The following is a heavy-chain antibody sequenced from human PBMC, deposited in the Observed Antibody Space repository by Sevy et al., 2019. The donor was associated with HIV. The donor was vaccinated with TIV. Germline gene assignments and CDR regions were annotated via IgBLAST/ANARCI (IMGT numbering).Heavy chain of an antibody. J-gene: IGHJ4*02. CDR1: GFTFSDHY. Sequence: GESLKISCAASGFTFSDHYMEWVRQAPGKGLEWVGRIRNKADSYTTEYAASVKGSFTISNDDSKNSLYLLMNSLKTENTVVYYSTTHAGIAAAGRVFDYWGQGTLVTVSS. CDR2: IRNKADSYTT. CDR3: TTHAGIAAAGRVFDY. D-gene: IGHD6-13*01. V-gene: IGHV3-72*01.